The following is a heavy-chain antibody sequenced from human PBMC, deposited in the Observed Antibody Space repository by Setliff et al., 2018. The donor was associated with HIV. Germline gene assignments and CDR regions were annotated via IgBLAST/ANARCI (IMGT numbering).Heavy chain of an antibody. J-gene: IGHJ3*02. D-gene: IGHD3-22*01. CDR1: GFTFSSYS. CDR3: ARDRDYDSSGYYSDVFDI. V-gene: IGHV3-21*01. CDR2: ISSDSNYI. Sequence: GGSLRLSCAASGFTFSSYSMSWVRQAPGKGLEWVASISSDSNYIYYADSMKGRFTVSRDNARNSLFLQMNNLRVEDTAVYYCARDRDYDSSGYYSDVFDIWGQGTMVTVSS.